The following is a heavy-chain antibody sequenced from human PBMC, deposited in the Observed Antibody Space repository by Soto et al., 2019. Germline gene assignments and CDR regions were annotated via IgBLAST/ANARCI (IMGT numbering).Heavy chain of an antibody. D-gene: IGHD3-10*01. CDR2: IYHSGST. Sequence: PSETLSLTCAVSGYSISSGYYWGWIRQPPGKGLEWIGSIYHSGSTYYNPSLKSRVTISVDTSKNQFSLKLSSVTAADTAVYYCARAVAPYFGTWFDPWGQGTLVTVSS. CDR3: ARAVAPYFGTWFDP. J-gene: IGHJ5*02. V-gene: IGHV4-38-2*01. CDR1: GYSISSGYY.